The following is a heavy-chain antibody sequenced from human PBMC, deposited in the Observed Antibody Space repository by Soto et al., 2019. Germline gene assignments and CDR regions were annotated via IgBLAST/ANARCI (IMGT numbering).Heavy chain of an antibody. CDR1: GGSISSYY. J-gene: IGHJ4*02. CDR2: IYYSGST. D-gene: IGHD4-17*01. CDR3: ARRYGDCFDY. V-gene: IGHV4-59*08. Sequence: SETLSLTCTVSGGSISSYYWSWIRQPPGKGLEWIGYIYYSGSTNYNPSLKSRVTISVDTSKNQFSLRLSSVTAADTAVYYCARRYGDCFDYWGQGTLVTVSS.